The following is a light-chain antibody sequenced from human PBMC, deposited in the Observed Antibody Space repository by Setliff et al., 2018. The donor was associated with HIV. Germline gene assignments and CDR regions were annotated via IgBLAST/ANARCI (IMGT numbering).Light chain of an antibody. CDR1: QNISRDY. J-gene: IGKJ1*01. CDR2: GPS. Sequence: EVVLTQSPGTLSLSPGETANFSCRASQNISRDYLGWYQQRLGQAPRLLIYGPSTRATGVADRFSGSGSGTEFTLTISSLEPEDFAVYYCHQYGASPQTFGQGTKVDIK. V-gene: IGKV3-20*01. CDR3: HQYGASPQT.